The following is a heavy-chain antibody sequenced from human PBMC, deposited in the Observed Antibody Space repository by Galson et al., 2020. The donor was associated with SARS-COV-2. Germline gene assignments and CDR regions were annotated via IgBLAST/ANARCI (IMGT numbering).Heavy chain of an antibody. J-gene: IGHJ4*02. CDR3: ARLSYDSTANYFAFDF. CDR2: IYYSGSA. CDR1: GGSITNPAYY. D-gene: IGHD3-22*01. Sequence: ETSENLSLTCTVSGGSITNPAYYWGWIRQSPGKGLQWIASIYYSGSASYSPSLKSRVTISVDTSKNQLSLNLRSMTAADTAVYYCARLSYDSTANYFAFDFWGQGTQVTVSS. V-gene: IGHV4-39*01.